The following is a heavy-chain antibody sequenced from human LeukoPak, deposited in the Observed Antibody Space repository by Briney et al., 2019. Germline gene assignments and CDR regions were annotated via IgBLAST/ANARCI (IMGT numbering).Heavy chain of an antibody. CDR1: GFTFSSYH. CDR3: ARGGGRYYDSSGYSY. CDR2: ISSSSRYI. D-gene: IGHD3-22*01. J-gene: IGHJ4*02. Sequence: GGSLRLSCEVSGFTFSSYHMNWVRQAPGKGLEWVSSISSSSRYIYYADSMTGRFTIPRDNAKNTLYLQMNSLRAEDTAVYYCARGGGRYYDSSGYSYWGQGSLVTVSS. V-gene: IGHV3-21*01.